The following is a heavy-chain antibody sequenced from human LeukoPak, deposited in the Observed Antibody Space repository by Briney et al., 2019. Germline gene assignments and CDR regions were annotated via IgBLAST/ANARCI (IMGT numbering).Heavy chain of an antibody. CDR3: ARGGFYCGGDCYVDY. CDR1: GGSFSTYY. V-gene: IGHV4-34*01. J-gene: IGHJ4*02. CDR2: INHSGST. Sequence: SQTLSLTCAVYGGSFSTYYWSWIRQPPGKGLEWIGEINHSGSTNYNPSLKSRVTISVDTSKNQFSLKLSSVTAADTAVYYCARGGFYCGGDCYVDYWGQGTLVTVSS. D-gene: IGHD2-21*02.